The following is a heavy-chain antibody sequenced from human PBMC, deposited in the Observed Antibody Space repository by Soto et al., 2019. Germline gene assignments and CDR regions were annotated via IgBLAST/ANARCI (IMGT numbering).Heavy chain of an antibody. J-gene: IGHJ2*01. CDR2: INHSGST. CDR3: VSKLGSCTGGSCNWYFDV. D-gene: IGHD2-15*01. CDR1: GGSFSGFY. V-gene: IGHV4-34*01. Sequence: QVQLQQWGAGLLKPSETLSLTCAVYGGSFSGFYWSWIRQPPGKGLEWIGEINHSGSTNYNPSLKGRVTISADTSKNQFSLQLSSVTAADTAVYYCVSKLGSCTGGSCNWYFDVWGRGTLVTVSS.